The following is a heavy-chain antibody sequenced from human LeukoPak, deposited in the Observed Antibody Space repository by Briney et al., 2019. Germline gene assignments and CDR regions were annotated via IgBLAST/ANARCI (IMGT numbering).Heavy chain of an antibody. Sequence: PSETLSLTCTVSGGSISSYYWSWIRRPPGKGLEWIGYIYYSGSTKYNPSLKSRVTISVDTSKNQVSLKLNSVTAADTAVYYCARGVRYFDPWGQGTLVTVSS. J-gene: IGHJ5*02. V-gene: IGHV4-59*01. CDR3: ARGVRYFDP. D-gene: IGHD3-9*01. CDR2: IYYSGST. CDR1: GGSISSYY.